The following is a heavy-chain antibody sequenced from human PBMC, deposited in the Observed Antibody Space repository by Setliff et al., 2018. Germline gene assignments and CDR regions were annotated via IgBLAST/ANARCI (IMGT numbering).Heavy chain of an antibody. CDR3: ARVRGDYGDQEFDY. V-gene: IGHV1-69*13. D-gene: IGHD4-17*01. CDR2: SIPIFGTA. J-gene: IGHJ4*02. CDR1: GGTFSSYA. Sequence: SVKVSCKASGGTFSSYAISWVRQAPGQGLEWMGGSIPIFGTANYAQKFQGRVTITADESTSTAYMELSSLRSEDTAVYYCARVRGDYGDQEFDYWGQGTLVTVSS.